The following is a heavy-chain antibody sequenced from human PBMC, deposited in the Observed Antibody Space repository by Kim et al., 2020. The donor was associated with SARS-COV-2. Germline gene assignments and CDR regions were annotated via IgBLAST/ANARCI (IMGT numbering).Heavy chain of an antibody. CDR3: TSLVGDY. CDR2: ATKKTDNYKT. J-gene: IGHJ4*02. D-gene: IGHD2-15*01. CDR1: GFTFSDQY. Sequence: GGSLRLSCAASGFTFSDQYMDWVRQAPGKGLEWVGRATKKTDNYKTYYAASVHGSFTISREDSKNSLYLQMNNLKTEDTDLYYCTSLVGDYWSQVTLITV. V-gene: IGHV3-72*01.